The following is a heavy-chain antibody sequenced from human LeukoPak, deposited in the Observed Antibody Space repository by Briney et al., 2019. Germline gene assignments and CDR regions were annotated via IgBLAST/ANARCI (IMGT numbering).Heavy chain of an antibody. Sequence: GGSLRLSCAASEVTFSNYWMTWVRQAPGKGLEWVANIKQDGSEKYCVDSVKGRFTISRDNAKNSLYLQMNSLRAEDTAVYYCARGSMLSIWGQGTLVTVSS. CDR1: EVTFSNYW. CDR3: ARGSMLSI. CDR2: IKQDGSEK. D-gene: IGHD2-8*01. J-gene: IGHJ4*02. V-gene: IGHV3-7*04.